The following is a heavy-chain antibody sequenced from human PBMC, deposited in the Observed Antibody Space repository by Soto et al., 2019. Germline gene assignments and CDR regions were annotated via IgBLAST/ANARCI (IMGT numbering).Heavy chain of an antibody. CDR2: ISYDGSNK. V-gene: IGHV3-30-3*01. CDR1: GFTFSSYA. CDR3: ARGGPIWEADY. Sequence: QVQLVESGGGVVQPGRSLRLSCAASGFTFSSYAMHWVRQAPGKGLEWVAVISYDGSNKYYADSVKGRFTISRDNSKNTLYLQMNSLRAEDTAVYYCARGGPIWEADYWGQGTLVTVSS. J-gene: IGHJ4*02. D-gene: IGHD3-16*01.